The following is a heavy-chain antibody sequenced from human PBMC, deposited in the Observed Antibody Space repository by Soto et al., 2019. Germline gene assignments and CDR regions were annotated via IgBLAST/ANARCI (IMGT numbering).Heavy chain of an antibody. V-gene: IGHV3-23*01. CDR1: GFTFSSYA. CDR2: ISGSGDST. J-gene: IGHJ1*01. D-gene: IGHD6-19*01. CDR3: AKGVPVIAVAGTGYFQH. Sequence: EVQLLESGGGLVQPGGSLRLSCAASGFTFSSYAMSWVRQAPGKGLEWVSGISGSGDSTYYADSVKGRFTISRDNSNNTLYLQMTSQRAEDTAVYYCAKGVPVIAVAGTGYFQHWGQGTLVTVSS.